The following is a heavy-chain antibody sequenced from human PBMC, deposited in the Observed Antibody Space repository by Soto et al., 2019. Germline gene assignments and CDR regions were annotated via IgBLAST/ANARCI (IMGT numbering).Heavy chain of an antibody. Sequence: SETLSLTCTVSGGSISSYYWSWIRQHPGKGLEWIGYIYYSGSTYYNPSLKSRVTISVDTSKNQFSLKLSSVTAADTAVYYCARVSRGVVEYYLDYWGQGTLVTVSS. V-gene: IGHV4-59*06. J-gene: IGHJ4*02. CDR2: IYYSGST. CDR1: GGSISSYY. D-gene: IGHD2-21*01. CDR3: ARVSRGVVEYYLDY.